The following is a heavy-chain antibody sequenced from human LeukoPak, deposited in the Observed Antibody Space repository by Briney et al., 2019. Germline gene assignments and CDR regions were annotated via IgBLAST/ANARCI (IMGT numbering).Heavy chain of an antibody. CDR1: GYSLSELS. Sequence: ASVKVSYKVSGYSLSELSMHWVRQAPGKGLEWMGGFDPENGEAVYAQKFQGRVTMTEDTSTDTSYMELNSLKSEDTAVYYCAAGGVYDLLDNWGQRTLVTVSS. CDR3: AAGGVYDLLDN. J-gene: IGHJ4*02. CDR2: FDPENGEA. D-gene: IGHD2-8*01. V-gene: IGHV1-24*01.